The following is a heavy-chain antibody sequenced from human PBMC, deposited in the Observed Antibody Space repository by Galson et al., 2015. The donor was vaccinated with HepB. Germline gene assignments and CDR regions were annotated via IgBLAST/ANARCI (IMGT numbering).Heavy chain of an antibody. D-gene: IGHD3-22*01. CDR2: IKSKTDGGTT. V-gene: IGHV3-15*01. CDR3: TTDASSAYYYGYYYGMDV. CDR1: GFTFSNAW. Sequence: SLRLSCAASGFTFSNAWKSWVRQAPGKGLEWVGRIKSKTDGGTTDYAAPVKARFTISRDDSKNTLDLQMNSLKTEDTAVYYCTTDASSAYYYGYYYGMDVWGQGTTVTVSS. J-gene: IGHJ6*02.